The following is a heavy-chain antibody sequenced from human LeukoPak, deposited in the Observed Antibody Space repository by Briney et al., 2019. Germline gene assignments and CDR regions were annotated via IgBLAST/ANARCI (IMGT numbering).Heavy chain of an antibody. CDR3: AKGGNIVVVTAITY. V-gene: IGHV3-23*01. J-gene: IGHJ4*02. CDR1: GFTFSSYA. D-gene: IGHD2-21*02. Sequence: GGSLRLSCAASGFTFSSYAMSWVRQAPGKGLEWVSAISGSGGSTYYADSVKGRFTISRDNSKNTLYLQMNSLRAEDTAVYYCAKGGNIVVVTAITYWGQGTLVTVSS. CDR2: ISGSGGST.